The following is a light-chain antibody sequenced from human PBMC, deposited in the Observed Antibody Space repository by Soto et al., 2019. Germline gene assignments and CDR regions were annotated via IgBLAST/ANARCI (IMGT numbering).Light chain of an antibody. CDR3: QQYGDSPLT. CDR1: QSLSSSY. V-gene: IGKV3-20*01. J-gene: IGKJ4*01. CDR2: GAS. Sequence: DIVLTQSPGTLSLSPGERATLSCRASQSLSSSYFAWYQQKPGQAPRLLIYGASSRASAIPDRFSGSGSGTDFTLTITRLEPEDFAVYYCQQYGDSPLTFGGGTKVEI.